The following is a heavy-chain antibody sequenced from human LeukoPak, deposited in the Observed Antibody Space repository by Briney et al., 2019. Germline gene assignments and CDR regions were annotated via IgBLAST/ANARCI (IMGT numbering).Heavy chain of an antibody. V-gene: IGHV3-21*01. Sequence: PGGSLRLSCAASGFTFSSYSMNWVRQAPGKGLEWVSSISSSSSYIYYADSVKGRFTISRDNAKNSLYLQMNSLRAEDTAVYYCARDGVRSVFGELLNGYYDYWGQGTLVTVSS. D-gene: IGHD3-10*01. CDR3: ARDGVRSVFGELLNGYYDY. J-gene: IGHJ4*02. CDR2: ISSSSSYI. CDR1: GFTFSSYS.